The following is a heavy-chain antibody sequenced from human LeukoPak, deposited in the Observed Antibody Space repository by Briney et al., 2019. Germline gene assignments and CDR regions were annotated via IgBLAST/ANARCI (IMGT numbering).Heavy chain of an antibody. CDR2: GYFHGNP. CDR1: GGSISSTAYY. D-gene: IGHD4-23*01. CDR3: VRIILTDTMVFVS. J-gene: IGHJ4*02. V-gene: IGHV4-39*01. Sequence: SETLSLTCSVSGGSISSTAYYWGWIRQPPGKALEWIGSGYFHGNPYYNPSLKSRVYISVGSSKDQFSLALTSVTAADTAIYYCVRIILTDTMVFVSWGLGTLVTVSS.